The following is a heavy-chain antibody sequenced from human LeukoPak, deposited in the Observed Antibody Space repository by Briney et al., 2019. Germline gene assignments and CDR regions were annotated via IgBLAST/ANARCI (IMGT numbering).Heavy chain of an antibody. J-gene: IGHJ5*02. Sequence: PSETLSLNCAVYGGSFSGYYWSWIRQPPGKGLEWIGEINHSGSTNYNPSLKSRVTISVDTSKNQFSLKLSSVTAADTAVYYCARGQDCSGGSCYLSGGSEFDPWGQGTLVTVSS. D-gene: IGHD2-15*01. CDR2: INHSGST. CDR3: ARGQDCSGGSCYLSGGSEFDP. V-gene: IGHV4-34*01. CDR1: GGSFSGYY.